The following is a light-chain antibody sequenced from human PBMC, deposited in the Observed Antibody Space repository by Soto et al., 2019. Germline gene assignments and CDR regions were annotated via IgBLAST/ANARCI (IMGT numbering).Light chain of an antibody. CDR2: GAS. J-gene: IGKJ2*01. Sequence: EIVLTQSPVSLSLSPGERATLSCRASQTINSYFLAWFQQKPGLAPRLLIYGASRRASGIPDRFGGSGSGTDFALTISRLEPEDFAVYFCQQYGRSPFTFGQGTKVQIK. CDR1: QTINSYF. V-gene: IGKV3-20*01. CDR3: QQYGRSPFT.